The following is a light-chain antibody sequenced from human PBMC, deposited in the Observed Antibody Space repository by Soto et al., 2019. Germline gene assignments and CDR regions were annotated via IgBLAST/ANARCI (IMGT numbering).Light chain of an antibody. CDR1: QSGSSN. CDR3: QQYNNWPRT. CDR2: GSS. J-gene: IGKJ1*01. Sequence: IVMTQSPATRPVSQGERATLSCRARQSGSSNLAWYQQKAGQAPRLLIYGSSTRATGIAARFSGSGSGTEFTLTISSLQSEDFAVYCCQQYNNWPRTFGQGTKVDIK. V-gene: IGKV3-15*01.